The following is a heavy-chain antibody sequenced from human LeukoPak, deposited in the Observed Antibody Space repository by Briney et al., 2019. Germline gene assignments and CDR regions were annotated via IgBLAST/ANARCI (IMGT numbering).Heavy chain of an antibody. CDR3: ARVDQDIVVGPAFDP. CDR2: INAGNGNT. D-gene: IGHD2-2*01. J-gene: IGHJ5*02. CDR1: GYTFTSYA. V-gene: IGHV1-3*01. Sequence: ASVKVSCKAFGYTFTSYAMHWVRQAPGQRLEWMGWINAGNGNTKYSQKFQGRVTITRDTSASTAYMELSSLRSEDTAVYYCARVDQDIVVGPAFDPWGQGTLVTVSS.